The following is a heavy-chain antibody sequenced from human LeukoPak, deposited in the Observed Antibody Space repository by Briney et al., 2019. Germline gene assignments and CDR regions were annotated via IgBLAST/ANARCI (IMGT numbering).Heavy chain of an antibody. CDR3: ASGSYLENFDN. V-gene: IGHV3-7*01. D-gene: IGHD3-16*02. CDR1: GFTFSRFW. CDR2: MNQDGSER. Sequence: GGSLRLSCAASGFTFSRFWMSWVRQAPGKGLEWVATMNQDGSERYYVDSVKGRCTISRDNAKNSLYLQMNNLRAEDTAVYYCASGSYLENFDNWGQGPLFTVSS. J-gene: IGHJ4*02.